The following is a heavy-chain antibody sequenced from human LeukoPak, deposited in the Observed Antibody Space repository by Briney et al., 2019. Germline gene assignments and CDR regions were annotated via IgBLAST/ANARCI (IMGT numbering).Heavy chain of an antibody. CDR2: IRYDGSDK. D-gene: IGHD1-1*01. CDR1: GFTLRGYG. CDR3: AKDTPTTGYHLHS. Sequence: GGSLRLSCAASGFTLRGYGMHWVRQAPGKGLECVAFIRYDGSDKSYADSVKGRFTISRDNSENTLYLQINSLRVEDTAVYYCAKDTPTTGYHLHSWGQETLVTVPS. V-gene: IGHV3-30*02. J-gene: IGHJ4*02.